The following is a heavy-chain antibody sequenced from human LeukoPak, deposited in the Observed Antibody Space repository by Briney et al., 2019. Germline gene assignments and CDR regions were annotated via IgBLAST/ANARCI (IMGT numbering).Heavy chain of an antibody. CDR3: ASHTTVTPDY. CDR1: GFTFSAYA. D-gene: IGHD4-17*01. J-gene: IGHJ4*02. V-gene: IGHV3-30-3*01. CDR2: ISYDGSNK. Sequence: PGGSLRLSCAASGFTFSAYAMHWVRQAPGKGLEWVAIISYDGSNKYCADSVKGRFTISRDNSKNTLYLQMNSLGPEDTAVYYCASHTTVTPDYWGQGTLVTVSS.